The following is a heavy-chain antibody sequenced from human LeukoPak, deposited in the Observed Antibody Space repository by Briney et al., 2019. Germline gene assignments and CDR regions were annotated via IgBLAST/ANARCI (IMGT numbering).Heavy chain of an antibody. V-gene: IGHV4-59*08. CDR3: ARPSRRYFDWLFYPAYFDY. J-gene: IGHJ4*02. CDR1: GGSISSYY. D-gene: IGHD3-9*01. CDR2: IYYSGST. Sequence: SETLSLTCTVSGGSISSYYWSWIRQPPGKGLEWIGYIYYSGSTNYNPSLKSRVTISVDTSKNHFSLQLSTVTAADTAVYYCARPSRRYFDWLFYPAYFDYWGQGTLVTVSS.